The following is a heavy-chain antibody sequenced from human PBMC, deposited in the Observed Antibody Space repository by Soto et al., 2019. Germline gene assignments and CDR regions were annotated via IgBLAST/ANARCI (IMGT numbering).Heavy chain of an antibody. CDR3: ARAELVVAKPTDY. D-gene: IGHD3-10*01. Sequence: HPGGSLRLSCAASGFTFSSYAMNWVRQAPGKGLEWVSVISGSGGSTYYADSVRGRFTISRENSKNTVYLQMNSLRAEDTAVYYCARAELVVAKPTDYWGQGTQVTVSS. CDR2: ISGSGGST. J-gene: IGHJ4*02. CDR1: GFTFSSYA. V-gene: IGHV3-23*01.